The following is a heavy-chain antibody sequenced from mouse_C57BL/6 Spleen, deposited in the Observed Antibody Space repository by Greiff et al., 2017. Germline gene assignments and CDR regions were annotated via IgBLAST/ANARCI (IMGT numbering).Heavy chain of an antibody. CDR1: GFTFSSYA. CDR2: ISSGGDYS. CDR3: TRANRKGAMDY. J-gene: IGHJ4*01. V-gene: IGHV5-9-1*02. Sequence: EVQGVESGEGLVKPGGSLKLSCAASGFTFSSYAMSWVRQTPEKRLEWVADISSGGDYSYYADTVKGRFTISRDNARNTLYLQMSSLKSEDTAMYYCTRANRKGAMDYWGQGTSVTVSS. D-gene: IGHD4-1*01.